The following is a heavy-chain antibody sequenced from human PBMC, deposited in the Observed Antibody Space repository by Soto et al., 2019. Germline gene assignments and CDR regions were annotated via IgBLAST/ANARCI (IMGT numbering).Heavy chain of an antibody. CDR2: IYPGDSDT. J-gene: IGHJ4*02. CDR1: GYSFTSYW. CDR3: ARQRGYCSSTSCYEGSSFDY. Sequence: EVQLVQSGAEVKKPGESLKISCKGSGYSFTSYWIGWVCQMPGKGLEWMGIIYPGDSDTRYSPSFQGQVTISADKSISTAYLQWSSLKASDTAMYYCARQRGYCSSTSCYEGSSFDYWGQGTLVTVSS. D-gene: IGHD2-2*01. V-gene: IGHV5-51*01.